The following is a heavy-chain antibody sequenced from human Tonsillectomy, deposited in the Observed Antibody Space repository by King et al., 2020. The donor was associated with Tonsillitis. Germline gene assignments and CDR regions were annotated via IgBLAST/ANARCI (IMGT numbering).Heavy chain of an antibody. Sequence: VQLVESGGALVKPGGSLRLSCAASGFSFTNAWMSWVRQAPGKGLEWVGRIKSKSDGGTTDYNEPAQGRFTISRDDSKNTLYLQMNSLKTEDTAVYFCATDWRVYYYGSGTYYTGPGDVWGQGTTVIVSS. V-gene: IGHV3-15*02. CDR3: ATDWRVYYYGSGTYYTGPGDV. CDR1: GFSFTNAW. CDR2: IKSKSDGGTT. D-gene: IGHD3-10*01. J-gene: IGHJ6*02.